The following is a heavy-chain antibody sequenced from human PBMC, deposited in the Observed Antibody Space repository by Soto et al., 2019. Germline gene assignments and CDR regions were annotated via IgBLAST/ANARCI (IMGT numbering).Heavy chain of an antibody. D-gene: IGHD6-6*01. J-gene: IGHJ4*02. CDR1: GGSFSDYY. CDR3: ARSRGTSSSSRGIFDY. Sequence: QVQLQQWGAGLLKPSETLSLTCAVYGGSFSDYYWTWIRQPPGKGLDWIGEINHSGSTNYSPSLKSRVTISIDTSMNQFSLKLTSVTAADTAVYYCARSRGTSSSSRGIFDYWGQGTLVTVSS. V-gene: IGHV4-34*01. CDR2: INHSGST.